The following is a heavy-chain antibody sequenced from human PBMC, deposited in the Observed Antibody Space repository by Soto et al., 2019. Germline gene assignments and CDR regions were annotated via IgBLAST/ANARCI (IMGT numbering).Heavy chain of an antibody. CDR3: ARGKQQLLDY. J-gene: IGHJ4*02. D-gene: IGHD6-13*01. CDR2: ISYSGNT. V-gene: IGHV4-30-4*01. Sequence: SETLSLTCTVSGGSISSGDYYWSWVRQPPGKGLEWIGYISYSGNTYYNPSLKSRVTISVDTSKIQFSLNLSSVTAADTAVYYCARGKQQLLDYWGQGTLVTVSS. CDR1: GGSISSGDYY.